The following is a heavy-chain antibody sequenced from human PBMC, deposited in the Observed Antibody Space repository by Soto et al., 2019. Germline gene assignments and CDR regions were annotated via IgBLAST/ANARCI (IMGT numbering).Heavy chain of an antibody. D-gene: IGHD4-4*01. CDR3: AKDSNKYSSSLRGRYFDY. J-gene: IGHJ4*02. Sequence: EVQLLESGGGLVQRGGSLRLSCAASGFPFSSYVMAWVRQAPGKGLEWVSGISGRGSNTFYADSVKGRFTISRDNSKNTLLLQMNSLGAEDTAVYYCAKDSNKYSSSLRGRYFDYWGQGIGVTVSS. CDR1: GFPFSSYV. V-gene: IGHV3-23*01. CDR2: ISGRGSNT.